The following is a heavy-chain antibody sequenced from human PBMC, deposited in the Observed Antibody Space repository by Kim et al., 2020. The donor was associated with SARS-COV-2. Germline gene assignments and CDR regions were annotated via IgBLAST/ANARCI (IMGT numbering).Heavy chain of an antibody. Sequence: GGSLRLSCAASGFTFSSYAMTWVRQAPWRDLEWVSTISGSGGATYYADSVKGRFSISRDNSKTSLFLQMDSLRAEDTAIYFCAKARGYCSGGSCYSDFD. CDR3: AKARGYCSGGSCYSDFD. D-gene: IGHD2-15*01. V-gene: IGHV3-23*01. J-gene: IGHJ4*01. CDR1: GFTFSSYA. CDR2: ISGSGGAT.